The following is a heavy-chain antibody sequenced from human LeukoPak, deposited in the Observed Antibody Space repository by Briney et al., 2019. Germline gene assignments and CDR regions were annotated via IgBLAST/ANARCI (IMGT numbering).Heavy chain of an antibody. CDR2: IIPIFGTA. D-gene: IGHD3-9*01. CDR3: ARTPLVLRYFDWLFQFDY. CDR1: GGTFSSYA. V-gene: IGHV1-69*13. Sequence: GASVKVSCKASGGTFSSYAISWVRQAPGQGLEWMGGIIPIFGTANYAQKFQGRVTITADESTSTAYMELSSLRSEDTAVYYCARTPLVLRYFDWLFQFDYWGQGTLVTVSS. J-gene: IGHJ4*02.